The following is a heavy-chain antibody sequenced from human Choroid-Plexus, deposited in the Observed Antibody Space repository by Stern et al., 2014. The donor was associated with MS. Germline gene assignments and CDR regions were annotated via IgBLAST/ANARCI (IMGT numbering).Heavy chain of an antibody. CDR1: GFTLGSCA. CDR3: AKDRQYLTYFFDH. Sequence: QLMQSGGGVVQPGRPLRLSCVASGFTLGSCAMHWVRQAPGKGLEWVAGVSYDGSNKYYADSVKGRFTISRDNSQNTLYMQMSSLRPEDTAVYYCAKDRQYLTYFFDHWGQGSLVTVSS. D-gene: IGHD2/OR15-2a*01. V-gene: IGHV3-30*18. CDR2: VSYDGSNK. J-gene: IGHJ5*02.